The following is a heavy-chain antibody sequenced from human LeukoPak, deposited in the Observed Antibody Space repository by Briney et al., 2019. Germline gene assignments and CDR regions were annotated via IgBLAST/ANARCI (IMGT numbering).Heavy chain of an antibody. D-gene: IGHD4-17*01. J-gene: IGHJ3*02. Sequence: PGGALRLSCAAAGFTLSSYGMPWGRQAPGKGLEWGAFIRYDGSSNYYADSVKGRFTISRDNSKNTLYLQMNSLRPEDTAVYYCASERDYGDSNAFDMWGQGTMVAVSS. CDR3: ASERDYGDSNAFDM. CDR1: GFTLSSYG. CDR2: IRYDGSSN. V-gene: IGHV3-30*02.